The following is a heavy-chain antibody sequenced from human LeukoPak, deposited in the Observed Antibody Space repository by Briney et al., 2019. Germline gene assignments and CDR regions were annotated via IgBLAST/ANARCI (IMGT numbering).Heavy chain of an antibody. CDR3: ARGGNVYDSSGYTGGTDY. V-gene: IGHV1-2*02. Sequence: GASVKVSCKASGYTFTGCYMHWVQQAPGQGLEWMGWINPNSGGTNYAQKFQGRVTMTRDTSTSTVYMELSSLRSEDTAVYYCARGGNVYDSSGYTGGTDYWGQGTLVTVSS. J-gene: IGHJ4*02. D-gene: IGHD3-22*01. CDR2: INPNSGGT. CDR1: GYTFTGCY.